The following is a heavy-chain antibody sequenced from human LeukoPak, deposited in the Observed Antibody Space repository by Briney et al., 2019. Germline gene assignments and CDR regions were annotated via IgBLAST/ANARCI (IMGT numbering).Heavy chain of an antibody. CDR2: INPNSGGT. Sequence: ASVKVSCKASGYTFTGYCMHWVRQAPGQGLEWMGWINPNSGGTNYAQKFRGRVTMTRDTSISTVYMELSRLRSDDTAVYYCARVTTLGYYFDYWGQGTLVTVSS. D-gene: IGHD4-23*01. CDR3: ARVTTLGYYFDY. CDR1: GYTFTGYC. V-gene: IGHV1-2*02. J-gene: IGHJ4*02.